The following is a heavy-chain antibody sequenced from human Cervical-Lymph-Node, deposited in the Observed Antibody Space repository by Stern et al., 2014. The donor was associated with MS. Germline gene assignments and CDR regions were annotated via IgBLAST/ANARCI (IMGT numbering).Heavy chain of an antibody. CDR1: GGSVSRTNW. J-gene: IGHJ2*01. D-gene: IGHD2/OR15-2a*01. CDR2: IYHSGAC. Sequence: VQLVESGPGLVKPSGTLSLTCAVSGGSVSRTNWWSWVRQSPGKGLEWIGHIYHSGACNSRPSSRSRFSIPLDNSKNHLSLHLTSVTAADTAVYYCARERQQYCNSEGCSYWYFDLWGRGTLVTVSS. V-gene: IGHV4-4*02. CDR3: ARERQQYCNSEGCSYWYFDL.